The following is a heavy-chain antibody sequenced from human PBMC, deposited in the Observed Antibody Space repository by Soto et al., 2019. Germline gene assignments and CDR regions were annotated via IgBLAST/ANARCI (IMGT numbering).Heavy chain of an antibody. D-gene: IGHD3-3*01. Sequence: GGSLRLSCAASGFTFSSYAMSWVRQAPGKGLEWVSAISGSGGSTYYADSVKGRFTISRDNSKNTLYLQMNSLRAEDTAVYYCAKAGGGFWSGYYTDFDYWGQGTLVTVSS. J-gene: IGHJ4*02. V-gene: IGHV3-23*01. CDR3: AKAGGGFWSGYYTDFDY. CDR2: ISGSGGST. CDR1: GFTFSSYA.